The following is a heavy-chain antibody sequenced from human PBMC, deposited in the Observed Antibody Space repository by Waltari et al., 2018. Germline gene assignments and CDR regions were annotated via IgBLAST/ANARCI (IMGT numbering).Heavy chain of an antibody. CDR3: ARGNDFWSGYSFDY. J-gene: IGHJ4*02. CDR2: INHSGST. CDR1: GWSFSGYS. D-gene: IGHD3-3*01. Sequence: QVQLQQWGAGLLKPSDTLSLTCAVYGWSFSGYSWSWIRQPPGKGLEWIGYINHSGSTNYNPSLKRRVTISVDTSKNQFSLKLSSVTAADTAVYYCARGNDFWSGYSFDYWGQGTLVTVSS. V-gene: IGHV4-34*01.